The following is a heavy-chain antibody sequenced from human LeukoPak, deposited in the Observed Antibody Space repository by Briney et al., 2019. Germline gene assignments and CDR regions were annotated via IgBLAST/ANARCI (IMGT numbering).Heavy chain of an antibody. V-gene: IGHV4-59*01. J-gene: IGHJ4*02. CDR2: IYYSGST. CDR1: GGSISSYY. D-gene: IGHD1-14*01. CDR3: ASGGNRATYDY. Sequence: PSETLSLTCTVSGGSISSYYWSWIRQPPGKGLEWIGYIYYSGSTNYNPSLKSRVTISVDTSKNQFFLKLSSVTGADTAVYYCASGGNRATYDYWGEGTLVTVSS.